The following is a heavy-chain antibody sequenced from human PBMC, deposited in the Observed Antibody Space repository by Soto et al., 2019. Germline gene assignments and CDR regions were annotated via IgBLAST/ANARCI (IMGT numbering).Heavy chain of an antibody. CDR2: INPSAGIT. D-gene: IGHD6-19*01. V-gene: IGHV1-46*03. CDR1: GYTFTNYY. J-gene: IGHJ4*02. CDR3: TRKYTGGWYDY. Sequence: ASVKVSCKASGYTFTNYYIHWVRQAPGQGLEWMGLINPSAGITSYAQKFQGRVSMTRDTSTSAVYMELSSLRSEDTAVYYCTRKYTGGWYDYWGQGTMVTVSS.